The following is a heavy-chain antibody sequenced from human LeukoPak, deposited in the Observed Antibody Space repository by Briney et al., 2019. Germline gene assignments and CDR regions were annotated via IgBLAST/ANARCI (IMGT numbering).Heavy chain of an antibody. V-gene: IGHV3-30*19. CDR2: ISNFGSKT. CDR1: GFTFSSYG. J-gene: IGHJ4*02. Sequence: GGSLRLSCAASGFTFSSYGMHWVRQVPGKGLEWVAAISNFGSKTFYADSVQGRFTISRDNFNNTVDLQMSSLRPEDTTVYYCARPYASGWHTPFPLDSWGQGTLVTVSS. D-gene: IGHD6-19*01. CDR3: ARPYASGWHTPFPLDS.